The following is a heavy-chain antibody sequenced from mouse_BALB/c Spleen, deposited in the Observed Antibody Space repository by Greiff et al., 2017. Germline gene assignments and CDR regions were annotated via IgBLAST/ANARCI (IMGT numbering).Heavy chain of an antibody. CDR2: ILPGSGST. D-gene: IGHD1-3*01. CDR3: ASTGKVAWFAY. Sequence: VQLQQSGAELMKPGASVKISCKATGYTFSSYWIEWVKQRPGHGLEWIGEILPGSGSTNYNEKFKGKATFTADTSSNTAYMQLSSLTSEDSAVYYCASTGKVAWFAYWGQGTLVTVSA. J-gene: IGHJ3*01. CDR1: GYTFSSYW. V-gene: IGHV1-9*01.